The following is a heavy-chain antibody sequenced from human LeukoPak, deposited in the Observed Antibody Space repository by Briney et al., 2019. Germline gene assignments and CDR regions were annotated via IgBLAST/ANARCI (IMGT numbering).Heavy chain of an antibody. CDR3: ASYSSLDY. CDR2: IYSGGST. CDR1: GFTVSSNY. V-gene: IGHV3-66*01. J-gene: IGHJ4*02. D-gene: IGHD6-19*01. Sequence: GRSLRLSCAASGFTVSSNYMSWVRQAPGKGLEWVSLIYSGGSTYYADSVKGRFTISRDNSKNTLYLQMNSLRAEDTAVYYCASYSSLDYWGQGTLVTVSS.